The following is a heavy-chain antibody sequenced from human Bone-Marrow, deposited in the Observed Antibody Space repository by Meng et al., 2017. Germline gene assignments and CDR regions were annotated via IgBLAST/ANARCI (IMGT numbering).Heavy chain of an antibody. D-gene: IGHD3-10*01. CDR1: GGSVSSGSYY. V-gene: IGHV4-61*01. Sequence: SETLSLTCTVSGGSVSSGSYYWSWIRQPPGKGLEWIGYIYYSGSTNYNPSLKSRVTISVDTSKNQFSLKMSSVTAADTAVYYCARDNYYGSGDNWFDPWGQGTLVTVSS. CDR3: ARDNYYGSGDNWFDP. CDR2: IYYSGST. J-gene: IGHJ5*02.